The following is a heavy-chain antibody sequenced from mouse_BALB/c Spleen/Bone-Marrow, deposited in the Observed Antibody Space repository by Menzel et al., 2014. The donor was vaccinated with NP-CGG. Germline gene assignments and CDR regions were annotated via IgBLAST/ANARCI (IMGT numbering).Heavy chain of an antibody. D-gene: IGHD1-1*01. V-gene: IGHV5-15*02. J-gene: IGHJ1*01. CDR2: ISNLAYSI. CDR3: GRDDYGGSYWYCDG. Sequence: DVKLVESGGGLVQPGGSRKLSCAASGFTFSDYGMAWVRQAPGKGPEWVAFISNLAYSIYYADTVTGRFTISRENAKNTLCVEMSGVGAEGTARCCCGRDDYGGSYWYCDGWGAGTTVAVSS. CDR1: GFTFSDYG.